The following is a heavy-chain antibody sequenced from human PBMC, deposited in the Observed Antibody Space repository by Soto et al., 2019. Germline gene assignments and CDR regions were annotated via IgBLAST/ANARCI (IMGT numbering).Heavy chain of an antibody. D-gene: IGHD2-21*01. CDR3: ASGGDCSSTPCDHDTGMDA. Sequence: QVQLVQSGDEVNKPGSSVNVSCKSHGELFSHHSFNFVRQAPVQGLEWMGSIIPVFDRFNSAQKFQGRDTLTADDSTKKVFRERCSLRSEDNAVNYYASGGDCSSTPCDHDTGMDARGQGTMVTVTS. CDR2: IIPVFDRF. CDR1: GELFSHHS. V-gene: IGHV1-69*18. J-gene: IGHJ6*01.